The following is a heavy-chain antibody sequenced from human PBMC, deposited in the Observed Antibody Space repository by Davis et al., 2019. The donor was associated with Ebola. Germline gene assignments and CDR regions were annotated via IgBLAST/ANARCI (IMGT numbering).Heavy chain of an antibody. J-gene: IGHJ3*02. CDR3: ATLRRTITGMDDGFDI. D-gene: IGHD2-8*02. V-gene: IGHV5-51*01. Sequence: GESLKISCKDSGNSFTSHWIGWVRQMSGKGLEWMGIIYTGDSDTRYSPSFRGQVTISADKSIKSAFLQWSSLKASDTAMYYCATLRRTITGMDDGFDIWGQGTMVTVSS. CDR2: IYTGDSDT. CDR1: GNSFTSHW.